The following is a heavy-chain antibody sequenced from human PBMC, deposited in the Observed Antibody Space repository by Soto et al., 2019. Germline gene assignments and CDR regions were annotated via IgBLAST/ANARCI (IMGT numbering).Heavy chain of an antibody. Sequence: SETLSLTCTVSGGPVSSGSYYWSWIRHPPGKGLEWIGYIYYSGSTNYNPSLKSRVTISVDTSKNQFSLKLSSVTAADTAVYYCARVSLGGYSYGCLDYWGQGTLVTVTS. D-gene: IGHD5-18*01. CDR1: GGPVSSGSYY. CDR2: IYYSGST. V-gene: IGHV4-61*01. J-gene: IGHJ4*02. CDR3: ARVSLGGYSYGCLDY.